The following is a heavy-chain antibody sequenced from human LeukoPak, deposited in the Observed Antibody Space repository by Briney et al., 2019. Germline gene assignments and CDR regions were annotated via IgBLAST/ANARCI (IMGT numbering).Heavy chain of an antibody. CDR3: ARDYCSGGSCYYAAFDI. D-gene: IGHD2-15*01. CDR2: IYYSGST. J-gene: IGHJ3*02. V-gene: IGHV4-59*01. Sequence: PGGSLRLSCAASGFTFSDYYMNWIRQPPGKGLEWIGYIYYSGSTNYNPSLKSRVTISVDTSKNQFSLKLSSVTAADTAVYYCARDYCSGGSCYYAAFDIWGQGTMVTVSS. CDR1: GFTFSDYY.